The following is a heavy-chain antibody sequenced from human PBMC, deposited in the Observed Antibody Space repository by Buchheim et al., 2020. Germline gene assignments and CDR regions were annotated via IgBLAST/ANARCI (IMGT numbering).Heavy chain of an antibody. CDR1: GFTFSSYS. Sequence: EVQLLESGGGLVQPGGSLRLSCAASGFTFSSYSMSWVRQAPGKGLEWVSAIRGSGISTYYADSVKGRFTISRDNSKNTLYLQMNSLRAEDTAVYYCAKAHDDVSSGYYSSIDYWGQGTL. D-gene: IGHD3-3*01. CDR2: IRGSGIST. J-gene: IGHJ4*02. CDR3: AKAHDDVSSGYYSSIDY. V-gene: IGHV3-23*01.